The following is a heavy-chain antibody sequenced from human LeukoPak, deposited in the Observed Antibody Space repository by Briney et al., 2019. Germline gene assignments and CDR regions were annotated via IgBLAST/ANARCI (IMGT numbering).Heavy chain of an antibody. J-gene: IGHJ6*03. CDR2: MNPNSGNT. V-gene: IGHV1-8*01. CDR3: ARNSIHSSSWYFFLYYYYMDV. CDR1: GYTFTSYD. D-gene: IGHD6-13*01. Sequence: ASVKVSCTASGYTFTSYDINWVRQATGQGLEWMGWMNPNSGNTGYAQKFQGRVTMTRDMSTSTVYMELSSLRSEDTAVYYCARNSIHSSSWYFFLYYYYMDVWGKGTTVTVSS.